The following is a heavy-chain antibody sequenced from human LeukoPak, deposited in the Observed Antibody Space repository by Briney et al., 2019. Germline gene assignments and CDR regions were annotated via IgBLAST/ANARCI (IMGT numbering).Heavy chain of an antibody. D-gene: IGHD6-19*01. Sequence: SETLSLTCAVYGGSFSGYYWSWIRQPPGKGLEWIGEINHSGSTNYNPSLKSRVTISVDTSKNQFFLKLTSVTAADTAVYYCARGRYRIAVAGYFQHWGQGTLVTVSS. V-gene: IGHV4-34*01. CDR2: INHSGST. CDR1: GGSFSGYY. CDR3: ARGRYRIAVAGYFQH. J-gene: IGHJ1*01.